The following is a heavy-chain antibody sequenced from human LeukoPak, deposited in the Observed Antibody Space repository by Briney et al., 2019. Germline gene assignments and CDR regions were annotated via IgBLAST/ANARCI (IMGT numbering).Heavy chain of an antibody. CDR3: ARVPDYSSSWVYFDY. Sequence: PSETLSLTCTVSGGSISSYYWSWIRQPPGKGLEWIGYIYYSGSTNYNPSLKSRVTISVDTSKNQFSLKLSSVTAADTAVYYCARVPDYSSSWVYFDYWGQGTLVTVSS. D-gene: IGHD6-13*01. J-gene: IGHJ4*02. CDR2: IYYSGST. V-gene: IGHV4-59*01. CDR1: GGSISSYY.